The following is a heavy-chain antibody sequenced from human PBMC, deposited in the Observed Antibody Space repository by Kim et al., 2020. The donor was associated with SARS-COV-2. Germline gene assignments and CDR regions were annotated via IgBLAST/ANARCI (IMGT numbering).Heavy chain of an antibody. J-gene: IGHJ4*02. Sequence: YSPPFQGQDTISAHKAISTAYLQWSSLKASDTAMYYCARNGDPTVTNFDYWGQGTLVTVSS. V-gene: IGHV5-51*01. D-gene: IGHD4-17*01. CDR3: ARNGDPTVTNFDY.